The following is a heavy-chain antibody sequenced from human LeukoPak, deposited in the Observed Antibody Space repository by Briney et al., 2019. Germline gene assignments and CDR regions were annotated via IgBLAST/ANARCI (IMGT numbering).Heavy chain of an antibody. V-gene: IGHV1-46*01. CDR3: ARYYSSSWYNLRGGFDP. CDR2: INPSGGST. J-gene: IGHJ5*02. CDR1: GYTFTSYY. D-gene: IGHD6-13*01. Sequence: GASVKVSCKASGYTFTSYYMHWVRQAPGQGLEWMGIINPSGGSTSYAQKSQGRVTITADESTSTAYMELSSLRSEDTAVYYCARYYSSSWYNLRGGFDPWGQGTLVTVSS.